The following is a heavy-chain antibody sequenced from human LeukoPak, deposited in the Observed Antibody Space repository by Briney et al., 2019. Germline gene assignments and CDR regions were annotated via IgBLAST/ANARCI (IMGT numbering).Heavy chain of an antibody. CDR3: ARDSSGSLDY. J-gene: IGHJ4*02. CDR1: GFSFGGYT. CDR2: ISWNGYST. V-gene: IGHV3-43*01. Sequence: GGTLRLSCAASGFSFGGYTMHWVRQAPGKGLEWVSLISWNGYSTSYGDSVKGRFTISRDNNKNSLYLQMNSLRTEDTALYYCARDSSGSLDYWGQGTLVTVSS. D-gene: IGHD1-26*01.